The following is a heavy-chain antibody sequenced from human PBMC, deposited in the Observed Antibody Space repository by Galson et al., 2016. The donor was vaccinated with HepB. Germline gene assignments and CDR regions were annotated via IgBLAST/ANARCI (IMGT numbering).Heavy chain of an antibody. V-gene: IGHV3-21*01. CDR2: IDSSVIYI. CDR3: ARGVKSYDSSGYYGMDV. CDR1: GFTFRSSS. Sequence: SLRLSCAASGFTFRSSSMHWVRQAPGKGLEWVSFIDSSVIYIHYAESVKGRFTISGDNAKNSLYLQMHSLRAEDTAVYYCARGVKSYDSSGYYGMDVWGQGTLVTVSS. J-gene: IGHJ6*02. D-gene: IGHD3-22*01.